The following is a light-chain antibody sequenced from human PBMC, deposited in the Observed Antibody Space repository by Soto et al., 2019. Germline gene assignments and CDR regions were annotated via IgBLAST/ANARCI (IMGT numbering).Light chain of an antibody. J-gene: IGKJ1*01. V-gene: IGKV3-20*01. Sequence: EIVLTQSPGTLSVSPGERATLSCRDSQTISSNYLAWYQQKPGQAPSLLTYGTSSRATGIPDRFSGSGSGTDFTLTISRLEPEDSAIYYCQQYVSWTFGQGTKVEIK. CDR1: QTISSNY. CDR2: GTS. CDR3: QQYVSWT.